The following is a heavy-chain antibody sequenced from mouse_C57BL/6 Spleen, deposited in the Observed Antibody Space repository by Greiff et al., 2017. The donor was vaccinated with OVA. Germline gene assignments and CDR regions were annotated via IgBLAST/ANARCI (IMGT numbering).Heavy chain of an antibody. V-gene: IGHV1-52*01. CDR3: ARSDYGRYAMDY. D-gene: IGHD1-2*01. CDR1: GYTFTSYW. J-gene: IGHJ4*01. CDR2: IDPSDSET. Sequence: QVQLQQPGAELVRPGSSVKLSCKASGYTFTSYWMHWVKQRPIQGLEWIGNIDPSDSETHYNQKFKDKAALTVDKSSSTAYMQLSSLTSEDSAVYYCARSDYGRYAMDYWGQGTSVTVSS.